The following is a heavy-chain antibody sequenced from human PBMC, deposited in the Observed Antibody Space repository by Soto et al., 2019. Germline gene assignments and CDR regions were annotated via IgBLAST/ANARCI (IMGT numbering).Heavy chain of an antibody. J-gene: IGHJ4*02. CDR3: ANITYGSLDY. Sequence: GGSLRLSCAASGLNFGLSFMICMRQRPGKGLEWVSFISHNSDYTNYADSVRGRFTISRDNDKSSIYLQMNSLRADDTAVYYCANITYGSLDYWGQGTLVTVS. CDR1: GLNFGLSF. V-gene: IGHV3-11*06. CDR2: ISHNSDYT. D-gene: IGHD4-17*01.